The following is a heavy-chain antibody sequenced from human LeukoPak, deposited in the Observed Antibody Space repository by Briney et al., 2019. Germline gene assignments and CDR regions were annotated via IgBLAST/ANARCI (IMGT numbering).Heavy chain of an antibody. CDR2: IRYDGSNK. Sequence: PGGSLRLSCAASGFTFSSYGMHWVRQAPGKGLEWVAFIRYDGSNKYYADSVKGRFTTSRDNSKNTLYLQMNSLRAEDTAVYYCAKDLGTYIVVVPAAIDFDYWGQGTLVTVSS. V-gene: IGHV3-30*02. CDR3: AKDLGTYIVVVPAAIDFDY. D-gene: IGHD2-2*01. J-gene: IGHJ4*02. CDR1: GFTFSSYG.